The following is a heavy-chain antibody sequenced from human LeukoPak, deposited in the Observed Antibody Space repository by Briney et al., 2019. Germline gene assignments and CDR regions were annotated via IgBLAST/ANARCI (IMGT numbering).Heavy chain of an antibody. CDR1: GGSISSYY. CDR2: IYYSGST. Sequence: SETLSLTCTVSGGSISSYYWSWIRQPPGKGLEWIGYIYYSGSTNYNPSLKSRVTISVDSSKNQFSLKLSSVTAADTAVYYCARWSGWNDPYYFDYWGQGTLVTVSS. D-gene: IGHD1-1*01. CDR3: ARWSGWNDPYYFDY. J-gene: IGHJ4*02. V-gene: IGHV4-59*08.